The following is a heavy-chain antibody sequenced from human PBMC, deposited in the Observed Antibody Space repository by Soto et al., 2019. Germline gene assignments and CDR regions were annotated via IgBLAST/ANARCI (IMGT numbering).Heavy chain of an antibody. D-gene: IGHD2-15*01. CDR3: ARGTNPPSFTPDY. CDR1: GYTLGSYS. V-gene: IGHV1-3*01. CDR2: INGGSGDT. Sequence: QVQLVQSGAEVKKPGAAVKVSCRASGYTLGSYSMHWVRQAPGQRLEWMGCINGGSGDTRSSQNFQDRVTIFRDTSANTAYMERSRLTSEDSAVYYCARGTNPPSFTPDYWGQGTLVTVSS. J-gene: IGHJ4*02.